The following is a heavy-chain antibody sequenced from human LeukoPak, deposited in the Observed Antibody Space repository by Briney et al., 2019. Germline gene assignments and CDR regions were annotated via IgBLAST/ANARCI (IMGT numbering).Heavy chain of an antibody. CDR2: IYTSGST. V-gene: IGHV4-61*02. CDR3: ARSGGYNPSNYYYYMDV. J-gene: IGHJ6*03. D-gene: IGHD3-22*01. CDR1: GGSISSGSYY. Sequence: SETLSLTCTVSGGSISSGSYYWSWIRQPAGKGLEWIGRIYTSGSTNYNPSLKSRVTISVDTSKNQFSLKLSSVTAADTAVYYCARSGGYNPSNYYYYMDVWGKGTTVTVSS.